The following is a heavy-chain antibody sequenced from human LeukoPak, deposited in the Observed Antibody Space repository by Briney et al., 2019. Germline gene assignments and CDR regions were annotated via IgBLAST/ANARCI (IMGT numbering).Heavy chain of an antibody. V-gene: IGHV1-69*13. Sequence: SVKVSCKASGYTFTSYGISWVRQAPGQGLEWMGGIIPIFGTANYAQKFQGRVTITADESTSTAYMELSSLRSEDTAVYYCARVYRTHIVVVPAADDYYGMDVWGQGTTVTVSS. J-gene: IGHJ6*02. D-gene: IGHD2-2*01. CDR3: ARVYRTHIVVVPAADDYYGMDV. CDR1: GYTFTSYG. CDR2: IIPIFGTA.